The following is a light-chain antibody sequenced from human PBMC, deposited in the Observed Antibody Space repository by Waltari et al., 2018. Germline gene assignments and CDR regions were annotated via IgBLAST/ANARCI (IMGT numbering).Light chain of an antibody. CDR3: CSYAGSSIWV. J-gene: IGLJ3*02. CDR2: EVN. CDR1: SSDVGRSNL. V-gene: IGLV2-23*02. Sequence: QSALTQPASVSGSPGQSITISCTRTSSDVGRSNLVSWYQQHPGKAPKLMIYEVNKRPSGVSYRFSGSKSGNTASLTISGLQAEDEAEYYCCSYAGSSIWVFGGGTKLTVL.